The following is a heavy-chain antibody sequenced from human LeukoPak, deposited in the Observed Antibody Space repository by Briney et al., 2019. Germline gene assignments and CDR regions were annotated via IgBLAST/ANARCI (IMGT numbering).Heavy chain of an antibody. Sequence: SETLSLTCTVSGGSISSYYWSWIRQPAGKGLEWIGRIYTSGSTDYNPSLKGRVTMSVDTSKNQFSLKLSSVTAADTAVYYCARDSYYYGSGSPLWGWFDPWGQGTLVNVSS. CDR1: GGSISSYY. V-gene: IGHV4-4*07. J-gene: IGHJ5*02. CDR2: IYTSGST. D-gene: IGHD3-10*01. CDR3: ARDSYYYGSGSPLWGWFDP.